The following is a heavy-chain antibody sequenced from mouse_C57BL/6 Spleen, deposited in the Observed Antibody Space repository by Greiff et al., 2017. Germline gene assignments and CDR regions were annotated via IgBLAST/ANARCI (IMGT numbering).Heavy chain of an antibody. CDR1: GYTFTSYW. Sequence: QVHLKQPGAELVMPGASVKLSCKASGYTFTSYWMNWVKQRPGQGLEWIGEIDPSDGYTNYNQKFKGKATLTVDKSSSTSYMQLSSLTSEDSAVYYCARAQSYFDDWGQGTTLTVSS. CDR2: IDPSDGYT. CDR3: ARAQSYFDD. J-gene: IGHJ2*01. V-gene: IGHV1-69*01.